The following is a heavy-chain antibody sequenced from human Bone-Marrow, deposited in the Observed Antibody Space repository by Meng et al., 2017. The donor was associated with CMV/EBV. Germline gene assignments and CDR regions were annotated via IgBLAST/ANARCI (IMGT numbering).Heavy chain of an antibody. Sequence: SCAISGDSVSSNSAAWNWIRQSPSRGLEWLGRTYYRSKWYNDYAVSVKSRITINPDTSKNQFSLQLNSVTPEDTAVYYCARGVRQWLVHPYFDYWGQGTLVTVSS. CDR1: GDSVSSNSAA. V-gene: IGHV6-1*01. CDR3: ARGVRQWLVHPYFDY. CDR2: TYYRSKWYN. D-gene: IGHD6-19*01. J-gene: IGHJ4*02.